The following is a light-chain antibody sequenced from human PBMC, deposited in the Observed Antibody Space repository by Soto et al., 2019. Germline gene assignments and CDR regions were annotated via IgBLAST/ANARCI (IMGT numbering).Light chain of an antibody. CDR1: SSDVGGYNY. J-gene: IGLJ1*01. Sequence: QSALTQPASVSGSPGQSITISCTGTSSDVGGYNYVSWYQQHPGKAPKLMIYEVSHRPSGVSNRFSGSKSGNTASLTISGLQAEDEDDYYCSSYTSSSAYVFGTGTKLTVL. CDR3: SSYTSSSAYV. V-gene: IGLV2-14*01. CDR2: EVS.